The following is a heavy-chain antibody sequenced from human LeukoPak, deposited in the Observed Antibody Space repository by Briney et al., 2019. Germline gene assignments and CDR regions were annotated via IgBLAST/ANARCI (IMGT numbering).Heavy chain of an antibody. V-gene: IGHV3-23*01. J-gene: IGHJ4*02. CDR1: GFTFSSYA. CDR2: ISGSGGST. CDR3: AKTSEKNYDFWSGYSDY. Sequence: PGGSLRLSCAASGFTFSSYAMSWVRQAPGKGLEWVSAISGSGGSTYYADSVKGRFTISRDNSKNTLYLQMNSLRAEDTAVYYCAKTSEKNYDFWSGYSDYWGQGTLVTVSS. D-gene: IGHD3-3*01.